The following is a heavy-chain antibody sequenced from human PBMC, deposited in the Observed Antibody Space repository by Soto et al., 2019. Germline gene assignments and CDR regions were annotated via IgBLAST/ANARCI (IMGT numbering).Heavy chain of an antibody. CDR3: STRDGYLG. D-gene: IGHD1-1*01. V-gene: IGHV3-15*01. CDR1: GLTFSSKW. Sequence: GGSLRLSCAASGLTFSSKWMTWVRQAPGKGLEWVGRIKSRADGGTTDFAAPVRGRLTISRDDSENTVYLQMNSLRTEDTAVYYCSTRDGYLGWGQGTLVTVSS. J-gene: IGHJ4*02. CDR2: IKSRADGGTT.